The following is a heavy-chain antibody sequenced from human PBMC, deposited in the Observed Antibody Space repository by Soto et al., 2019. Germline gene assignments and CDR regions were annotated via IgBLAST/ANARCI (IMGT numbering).Heavy chain of an antibody. CDR3: ARGLGITISPDAFDI. Sequence: GASVEVSCKAPGYTFTSYSINWLRQATGQGLEWMGWMNPNSGNTGYAQKFQSRVTMTRNTSISTAYMELSSLRSEDTAVYYCARGLGITISPDAFDIWGQGTMVTVSS. CDR2: MNPNSGNT. CDR1: GYTFTSYS. V-gene: IGHV1-8*01. J-gene: IGHJ3*02. D-gene: IGHD3-3*01.